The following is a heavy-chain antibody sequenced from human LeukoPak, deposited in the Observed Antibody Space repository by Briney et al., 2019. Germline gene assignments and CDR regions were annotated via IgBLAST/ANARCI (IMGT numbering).Heavy chain of an antibody. Sequence: GGSLRLSCAASGFTFSSYWMHCVRQAPGKGLVWVSRINSDGSSTSYADSVKGRFTISRDNAKNTLYLQMNSLRAEDTAVYYCARVYYYGSGSYYNSRSYYFDYWGQGTLVTVSS. CDR3: ARVYYYGSGSYYNSRSYYFDY. J-gene: IGHJ4*02. V-gene: IGHV3-74*01. CDR2: INSDGSST. CDR1: GFTFSSYW. D-gene: IGHD3-10*01.